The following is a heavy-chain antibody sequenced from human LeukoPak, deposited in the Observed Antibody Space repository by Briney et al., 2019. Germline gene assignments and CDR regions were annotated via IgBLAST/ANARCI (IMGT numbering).Heavy chain of an antibody. CDR2: ISGSGGST. Sequence: GGSLRLSCAASGFTFSSYAMSWVGQAPGKGLEWVSAISGSGGSTYYADSVKGRFTISRDNSKNTLYLQMNSLRAEDTAVYYCAKVGSGYSYGSQYFQHWGQGTLVTVSS. J-gene: IGHJ1*01. CDR1: GFTFSSYA. V-gene: IGHV3-23*01. D-gene: IGHD5-18*01. CDR3: AKVGSGYSYGSQYFQH.